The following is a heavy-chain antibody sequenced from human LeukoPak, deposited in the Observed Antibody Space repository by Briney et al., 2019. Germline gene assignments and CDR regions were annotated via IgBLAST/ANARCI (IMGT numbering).Heavy chain of an antibody. Sequence: ASVKVSCKASGGSFTFTSHAISWVRQAPGQGLEWMGGLIPIYGSANYAQKFQGRVRITSDESTRTVYMELSSLRPEDSAVYCCAGFFYDNSGDAFDLWGQGTMVTVSS. CDR1: GGSFTFTSHA. D-gene: IGHD3-22*01. CDR2: LIPIYGSA. J-gene: IGHJ3*01. CDR3: AGFFYDNSGDAFDL. V-gene: IGHV1-69*13.